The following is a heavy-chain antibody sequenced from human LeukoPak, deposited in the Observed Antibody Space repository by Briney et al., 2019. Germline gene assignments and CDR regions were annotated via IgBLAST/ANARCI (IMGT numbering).Heavy chain of an antibody. J-gene: IGHJ4*02. CDR2: ISTSGGTI. CDR1: GFTVSSNY. Sequence: PGGSLRLSCAASGFTVSSNYMNWVRQAPGKGLDWVSYISTSGGTIYYADSVKGRFTISRDNAKNSLSLQMNSLRAEDTAFYYCARDCSGNNCYSYNFDCWGQGTLVTVSS. CDR3: ARDCSGNNCYSYNFDC. D-gene: IGHD2-15*01. V-gene: IGHV3-48*03.